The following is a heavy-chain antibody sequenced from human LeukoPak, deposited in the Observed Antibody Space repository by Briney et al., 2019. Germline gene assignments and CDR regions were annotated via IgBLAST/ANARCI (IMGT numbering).Heavy chain of an antibody. CDR3: AKEEVGYYGMDV. CDR1: GFTFSSYA. CDR2: ISGTGGST. Sequence: PGGSLRLSCAASGFTFSSYAMSWVRQAPGKGLEWVSAISGTGGSTYYADSVKGRFTISRDNSKNTLFLQMNSLRAEDTAGYYCAKEEVGYYGMDVWGQGTTVTVSS. J-gene: IGHJ6*02. V-gene: IGHV3-23*01. D-gene: IGHD1-26*01.